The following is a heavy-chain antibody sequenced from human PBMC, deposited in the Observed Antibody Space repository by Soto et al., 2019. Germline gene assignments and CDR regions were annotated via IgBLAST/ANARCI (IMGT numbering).Heavy chain of an antibody. V-gene: IGHV5-10-1*01. CDR3: AATGYTYGYHFDL. Sequence: PGESLKISCKASGYTFTSYWITWVRQMPGKGLEWMGRIDPSDSSTKYSPSFQGHVTISTDKSITTAHLQWTSLKVSDTAIYYCAATGYTYGYHFDLLGQGTQGTCSS. CDR2: IDPSDSST. D-gene: IGHD5-18*01. CDR1: GYTFTSYW. J-gene: IGHJ4*02.